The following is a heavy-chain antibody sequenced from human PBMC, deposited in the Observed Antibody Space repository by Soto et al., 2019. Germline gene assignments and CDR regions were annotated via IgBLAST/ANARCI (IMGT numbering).Heavy chain of an antibody. Sequence: SETLSLTCTVSGGSISSGDYYWSWIRQPPGKGLEWIGYIYYSGSTYYNPSLKSRVTISVDTSKNQFSLKLSSVTAADTAVYYCASTYYGDYAFDYWGQGTLATVSS. J-gene: IGHJ4*02. CDR2: IYYSGST. D-gene: IGHD4-17*01. V-gene: IGHV4-30-4*01. CDR3: ASTYYGDYAFDY. CDR1: GGSISSGDYY.